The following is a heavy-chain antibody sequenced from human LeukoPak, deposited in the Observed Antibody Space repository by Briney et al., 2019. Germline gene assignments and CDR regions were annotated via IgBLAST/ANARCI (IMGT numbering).Heavy chain of an antibody. D-gene: IGHD3-16*01. CDR1: GFTYSSYW. CDR3: AXGGGLDV. J-gene: IGHJ6*02. V-gene: IGHV3-7*03. Sequence: GGSLRLSCAASGFTYSSYWMSWARQAPGKGLEWVASINHNGNVNYYVDSVKGRFTISRDNAKNSLYLQMSNLRAEDTAVYFCAXGGGLDVWGQGATVTVSS. CDR2: INHNGNVN.